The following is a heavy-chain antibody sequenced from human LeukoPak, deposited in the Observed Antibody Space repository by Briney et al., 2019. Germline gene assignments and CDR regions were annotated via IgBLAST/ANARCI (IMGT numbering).Heavy chain of an antibody. D-gene: IGHD3-10*01. CDR1: GGSISSSSSS. J-gene: IGHJ4*02. Sequence: SETLSLTCTVSGGSISSSSSSWGWIRQPPGKGLEWIASIYNSGSTFYKPPLKGRVTISVDTSKNQFSLKLSSVTAADTAVYYCARHKGAYGSGSPPRDFDYWGQGTLVTVSS. V-gene: IGHV4-39*01. CDR3: ARHKGAYGSGSPPRDFDY. CDR2: IYNSGST.